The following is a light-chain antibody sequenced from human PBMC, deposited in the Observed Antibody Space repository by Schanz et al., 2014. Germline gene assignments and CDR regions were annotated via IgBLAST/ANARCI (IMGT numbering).Light chain of an antibody. Sequence: EIVLTQSPGTLSLSPGERATLSCRASQSVNRYLAWCQQRLGQAPRLLIYDASNRATGIPDRFSGSASGTDYTLTISSLEPEDFAVYYCQQRSSWPPGFGQGTRLEIK. J-gene: IGKJ5*01. CDR2: DAS. CDR1: QSVNRY. V-gene: IGKV3-11*01. CDR3: QQRSSWPPG.